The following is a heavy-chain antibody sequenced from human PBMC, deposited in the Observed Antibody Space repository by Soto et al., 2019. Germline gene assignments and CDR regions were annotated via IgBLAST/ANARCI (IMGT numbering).Heavy chain of an antibody. D-gene: IGHD1-26*01. CDR2: TRNKANSYTT. J-gene: IGHJ6*02. V-gene: IGHV3-72*01. CDR1: GFTFSDHY. Sequence: GGSLRLSCAASGFTFSDHYMDWVRQAPGKGLEWVGRTRNKANSYTTEYAASVKGRFTISRDDSKNSLYLQMNSLKTEDTAVYYCAREDVGATLYYYGMDVWGQGTTVTVSS. CDR3: AREDVGATLYYYGMDV.